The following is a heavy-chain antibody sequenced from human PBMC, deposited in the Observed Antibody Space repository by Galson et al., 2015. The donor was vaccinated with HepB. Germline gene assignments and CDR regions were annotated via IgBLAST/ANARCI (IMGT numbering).Heavy chain of an antibody. CDR2: ISYDGSNK. CDR3: ARAMAPGCSGGSCYSSFFGY. J-gene: IGHJ4*02. CDR1: GFTFSSYA. Sequence: SLRLSCAASGFTFSSYAMHWVRQAPGKGLEWVAVISYDGSNKYYADSVKGRFTISRDNSKNTLYLQMNSLRAEDTAVYYCARAMAPGCSGGSCYSSFFGYWGQGTLVTVSS. V-gene: IGHV3-30-3*01. D-gene: IGHD2-15*01.